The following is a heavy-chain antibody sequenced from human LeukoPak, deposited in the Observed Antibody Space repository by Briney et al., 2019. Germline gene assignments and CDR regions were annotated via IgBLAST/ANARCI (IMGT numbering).Heavy chain of an antibody. V-gene: IGHV3-7*01. CDR3: ARDWFDSSGYWPYYYYYHMDV. CDR1: GFTFSSYW. D-gene: IGHD3-22*01. Sequence: GGSLRLSCAASGFTFSSYWMSWVRQAPGKGLEWVANIKQDGSEKYYVDSVKGRFTISRDNAKNSLYLQMNSLRAEDTAVYYCARDWFDSSGYWPYYYYYHMDVWGKGTTVTVSS. J-gene: IGHJ6*03. CDR2: IKQDGSEK.